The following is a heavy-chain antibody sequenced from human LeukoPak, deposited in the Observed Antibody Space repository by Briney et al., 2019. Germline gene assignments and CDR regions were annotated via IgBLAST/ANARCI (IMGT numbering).Heavy chain of an antibody. Sequence: GGSLRLSCVASGFTFSSYAMHWVRQAPGKGLEWVAVISYDGSNKYYADSVKGRFTISRDNSKNTLYLQMNSLRAEDTAVYYCARALNWLLSYYYYYGMDVWGQGTTVTVSS. D-gene: IGHD3-9*01. CDR1: GFTFSSYA. CDR2: ISYDGSNK. V-gene: IGHV3-30-3*01. J-gene: IGHJ6*02. CDR3: ARALNWLLSYYYYYGMDV.